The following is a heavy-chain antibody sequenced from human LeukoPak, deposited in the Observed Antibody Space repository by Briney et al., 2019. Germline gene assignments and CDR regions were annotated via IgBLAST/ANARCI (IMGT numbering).Heavy chain of an antibody. D-gene: IGHD3-3*01. CDR1: GGSISSGGYY. Sequence: SQTLSLTCTVSGGSISSGGYYWSWIRQHPGKGLEWIGYIYYSGSTYYNPSLKSRVTISVDRSKNQFSLKLSSVTAADTAVYYCARSRATYDFWSGYDYWGQGTLVTVSS. V-gene: IGHV4-31*03. CDR2: IYYSGST. J-gene: IGHJ4*02. CDR3: ARSRATYDFWSGYDY.